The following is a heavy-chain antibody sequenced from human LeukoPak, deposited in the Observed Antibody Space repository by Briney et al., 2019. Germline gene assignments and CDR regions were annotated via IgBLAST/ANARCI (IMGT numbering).Heavy chain of an antibody. J-gene: IGHJ4*02. CDR2: IKQDGSEK. CDR1: GFPFSSYW. CDR3: ASNDYRDEGIDS. D-gene: IGHD4-17*01. Sequence: GGSLRLSCVASGFPFSSYWMSWVRQAPGKGLEWLANIKQDGSEKYYVDSVKGRFTISRDNAKNSLYLQMNSLRAEDTAVYFCASNDYRDEGIDSWGQGTLVTVSS. V-gene: IGHV3-7*01.